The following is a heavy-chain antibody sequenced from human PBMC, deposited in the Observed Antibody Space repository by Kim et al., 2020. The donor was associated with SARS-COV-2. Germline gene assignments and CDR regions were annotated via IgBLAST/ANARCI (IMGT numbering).Heavy chain of an antibody. V-gene: IGHV3-9*01. CDR3: AKDFSGYQLLSPFDAFDI. J-gene: IGHJ3*02. D-gene: IGHD2-2*01. Sequence: KGRFTISRDNPKNSLYLQMNSLRAEDTALYYCAKDFSGYQLLSPFDAFDIWGQGTMVTVSS.